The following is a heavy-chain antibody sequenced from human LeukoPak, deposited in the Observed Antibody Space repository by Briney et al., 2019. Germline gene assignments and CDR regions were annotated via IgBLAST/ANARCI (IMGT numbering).Heavy chain of an antibody. D-gene: IGHD3-3*01. CDR3: ARIFSVGYYFDY. V-gene: IGHV4-39*07. CDR1: GVSISSSNSY. CDR2: IYYTGNT. Sequence: SETLSLACSVSGVSISSSNSYWGWIRQPPGKGLEWIGSIYYTGNTYYNASLKSRVTISIDTSKNQFSLKLSSVTAADTAVYYCARIFSVGYYFDYWGQGTLVTVSS. J-gene: IGHJ4*02.